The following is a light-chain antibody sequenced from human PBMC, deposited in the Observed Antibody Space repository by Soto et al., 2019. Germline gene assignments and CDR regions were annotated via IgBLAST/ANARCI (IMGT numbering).Light chain of an antibody. CDR3: SSYTSNSTYV. CDR2: EVS. V-gene: IGLV2-18*02. CDR1: SSDIGSYNR. J-gene: IGLJ1*01. Sequence: QSALTQPPSVSGSPGQSVTISCTGTSSDIGSYNRVSWYQQPPGTAPKLMIYEVSSRPSGVPDRFSGSKSGNMASLTISGLQAEDEADYYCSSYTSNSTYVFGTGTKLTV.